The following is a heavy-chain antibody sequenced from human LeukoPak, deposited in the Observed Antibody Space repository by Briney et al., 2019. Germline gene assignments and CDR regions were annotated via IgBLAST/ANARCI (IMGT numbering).Heavy chain of an antibody. D-gene: IGHD3-3*01. J-gene: IGHJ4*02. CDR2: ISYDGSNK. CDR3: ARDLPRGYDFWSGYHY. V-gene: IGHV3-30*03. CDR1: GFTFSSYG. Sequence: GGSLRLSCAASGFTFSSYGMHWVRQAPGKGLEWVAVISYDGSNKYYADSVKGRFTISRDNSKNTLYLQMNSLRAEDTAVYYCARDLPRGYDFWSGYHYWGQGTLVTVSS.